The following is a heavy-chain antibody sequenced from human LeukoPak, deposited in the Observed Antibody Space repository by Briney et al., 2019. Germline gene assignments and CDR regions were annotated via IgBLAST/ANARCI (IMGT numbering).Heavy chain of an antibody. Sequence: SETLSLTCTVSGGSISSSSYYWGWIRQPPGKGLEWIGSLYYTGNTYYNPSLKSRVTISVDMSKNQFSLKLSSVTAADTAVYYCARDQWSGDAFDIWGQGTMVTVSS. CDR3: ARDQWSGDAFDI. D-gene: IGHD3-10*02. J-gene: IGHJ3*02. V-gene: IGHV4-39*07. CDR1: GGSISSSSYY. CDR2: LYYTGNT.